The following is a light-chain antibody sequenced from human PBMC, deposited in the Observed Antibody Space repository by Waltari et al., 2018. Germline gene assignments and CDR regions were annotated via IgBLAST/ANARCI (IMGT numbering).Light chain of an antibody. V-gene: IGLV8-61*01. J-gene: IGLJ3*02. CDR1: SGSVSTSHY. CDR3: VLYMGSGISV. Sequence: QTVVTQEPSFSVSPGGTVTLTCGLSSGSVSTSHYPPWYQQTPGQAPRTLVYSTNTRSSGVPDRFSGSILGNKAALTITGAQADDESDYYCVLYMGSGISVFGGGTKLTVL. CDR2: STN.